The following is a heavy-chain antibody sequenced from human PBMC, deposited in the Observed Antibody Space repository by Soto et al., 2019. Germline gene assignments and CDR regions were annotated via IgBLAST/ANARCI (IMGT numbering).Heavy chain of an antibody. Sequence: QVQLQQWGAGLLKPSETLSLTCAVHGGSFSGFYWTWIRQPPGKGLEWIGEINHSGSSNYNPPLTSRVTMSLDTSMNQFSLSLNSVTAADTAVYYCARMAGPWYFDLWGRGTLVTVSS. V-gene: IGHV4-34*01. J-gene: IGHJ2*01. CDR2: INHSGSS. CDR3: ARMAGPWYFDL. CDR1: GGSFSGFY.